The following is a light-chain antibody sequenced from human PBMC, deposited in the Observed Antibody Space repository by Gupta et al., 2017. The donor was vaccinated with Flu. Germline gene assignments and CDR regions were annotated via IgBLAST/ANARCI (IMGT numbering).Light chain of an antibody. CDR3: QQYNRWPRT. Sequence: GGGATPSCRASQGIGNSLAWYQQKPGQAPRLLMSGASSRATGIPDRFSASGSGTDFTLTISSLQSEDFAVYYCQQYNRWPRTFGHGTKVEIK. V-gene: IGKV3-15*01. CDR1: QGIGNS. CDR2: GAS. J-gene: IGKJ1*01.